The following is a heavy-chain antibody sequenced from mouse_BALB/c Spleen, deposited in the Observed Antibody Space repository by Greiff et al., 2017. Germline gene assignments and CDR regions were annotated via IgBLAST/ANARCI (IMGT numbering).Heavy chain of an antibody. V-gene: IGHV1-18*01. CDR2: INPYNGGT. CDR3: ARHYGNYGYYAMDY. J-gene: IGHJ4*01. D-gene: IGHD2-1*01. CDR1: GYSFTGYT. Sequence: EVQLQESGPELVKPGASMKISCKASGYSFTGYTMNWVKQSHGKNLEWIGLINPYNGGTSYNQKFKGKATLTVDKSSSTAYMELLSLTSEDSAVYYCARHYGNYGYYAMDYWGQGTSVTVSS.